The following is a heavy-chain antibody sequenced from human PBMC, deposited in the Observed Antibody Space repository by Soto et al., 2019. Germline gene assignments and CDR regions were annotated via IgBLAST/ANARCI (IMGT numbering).Heavy chain of an antibody. D-gene: IGHD4-17*01. Sequence: GGSLRLSCAASGFTFSSYWMSWVRQAPGKGLEWVANIKQDGSEKYYVDSVKGRFTISRDNAKNSLYLQMNSLRAEDTAVYYCAREVADKDYGDYFDYWGQGTLVTVSS. J-gene: IGHJ4*02. V-gene: IGHV3-7*01. CDR2: IKQDGSEK. CDR1: GFTFSSYW. CDR3: AREVADKDYGDYFDY.